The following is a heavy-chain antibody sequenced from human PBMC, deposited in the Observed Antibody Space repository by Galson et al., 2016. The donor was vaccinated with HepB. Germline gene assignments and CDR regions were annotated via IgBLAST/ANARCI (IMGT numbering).Heavy chain of an antibody. CDR1: GFTVSTYY. CDR2: IYTDGET. Sequence: SLRLSCAVSGFTVSTYYMSWVRQAPGKGLEWVSVIYTDGETHFADSVKGRFSISRDISRNTLYLQMNSLRVGDTALYYCARYRFFFGSGSYSLRRGYYHGMDVWGQGTTVTVSS. V-gene: IGHV3-53*05. J-gene: IGHJ6*02. D-gene: IGHD3-10*01. CDR3: ARYRFFFGSGSYSLRRGYYHGMDV.